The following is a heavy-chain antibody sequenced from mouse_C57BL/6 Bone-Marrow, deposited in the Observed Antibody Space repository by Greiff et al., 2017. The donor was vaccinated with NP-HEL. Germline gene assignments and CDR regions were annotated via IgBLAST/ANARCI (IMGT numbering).Heavy chain of an antibody. CDR1: GYAFSSYW. Sequence: VQLVESGAELVKPGASVKISCKASGYAFSSYWMNWVKQRPGKGLEWIGQIYPGDGDTNYNGKFKGKATLTADKSSSTAYMQLSSLTSEASAVYFCARNQDGYYFPYFDYWGQGTTLTVSS. CDR2: IYPGDGDT. CDR3: ARNQDGYYFPYFDY. D-gene: IGHD2-3*01. V-gene: IGHV1-80*01. J-gene: IGHJ2*01.